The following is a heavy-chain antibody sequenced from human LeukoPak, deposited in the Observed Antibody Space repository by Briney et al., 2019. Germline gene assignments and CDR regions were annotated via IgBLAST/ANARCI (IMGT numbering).Heavy chain of an antibody. CDR3: ARSRAQLWTHTFDY. J-gene: IGHJ4*02. V-gene: IGHV1-18*01. Sequence: ASVKVSCKASGYTSTSYGISWVRQAPGQGLEWMGWISAYNGNTNYAQKFQGRVTITADESTSTAYMELSSLRSEDTAVYYCARSRAQLWTHTFDYWGQGTLVTVSS. CDR2: ISAYNGNT. CDR1: GYTSTSYG. D-gene: IGHD5-18*01.